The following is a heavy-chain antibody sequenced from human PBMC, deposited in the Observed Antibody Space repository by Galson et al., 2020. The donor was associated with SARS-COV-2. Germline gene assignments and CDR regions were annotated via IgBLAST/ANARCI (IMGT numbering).Heavy chain of an antibody. Sequence: ASVKVSCKASGYTFTDYYVHWVRHAPGQGLEWMGWINPYSGGTNYAQNFWGSVTMTRDTSGSTAYLELNRLRPDDTAVYFCARDRGYYGSGSYGYHFYYGLDVWGQGTTVTV. V-gene: IGHV1-2*04. D-gene: IGHD3-10*01. CDR1: GYTFTDYY. J-gene: IGHJ6*02. CDR2: INPYSGGT. CDR3: ARDRGYYGSGSYGYHFYYGLDV.